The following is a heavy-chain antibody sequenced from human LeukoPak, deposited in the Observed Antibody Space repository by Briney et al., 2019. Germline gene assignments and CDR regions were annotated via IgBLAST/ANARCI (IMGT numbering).Heavy chain of an antibody. J-gene: IGHJ4*02. CDR2: ISSSSTYT. Sequence: PGGSLRLSCEASGFTFSDYYMSWIRQAPGKGLEWVSYISSSSTYTNYADSVKGRFTISRENAKNSLYLQMNSLRAEDTAVYCCAREPSKQHLDVWGQGTLVTVSS. CDR3: AREPSKQHLDV. V-gene: IGHV3-11*06. D-gene: IGHD6-13*01. CDR1: GFTFSDYY.